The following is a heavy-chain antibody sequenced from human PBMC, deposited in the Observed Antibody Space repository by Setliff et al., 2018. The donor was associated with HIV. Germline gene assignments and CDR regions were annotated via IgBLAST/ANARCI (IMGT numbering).Heavy chain of an antibody. J-gene: IGHJ5*01. V-gene: IGHV4-4*09. CDR2: IYGSGST. CDR3: AKRAVQDGTVTSSNWFES. D-gene: IGHD1-7*01. CDR1: GDSIGTYS. Sequence: SETLSLTCAVSGDSIGTYSWHWLRQPPGKGLEWIGYIYGSGSTGYNPSLTSRVTMSIDTPNNRFALKLTSVTAADTAVYYCAKRAVQDGTVTSSNWFESWGQGTLVTVSS.